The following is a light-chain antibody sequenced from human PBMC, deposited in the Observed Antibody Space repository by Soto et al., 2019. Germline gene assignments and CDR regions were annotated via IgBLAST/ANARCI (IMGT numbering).Light chain of an antibody. Sequence: QSVLTQPPSASGTPGQRVTISCSGSSSNIGSNTVNWYQQLPGTAPKLLIYGNNQRPSGVPDRFSGSKSGTSASLAISGLQSEDEADYYCAAWDDSLNGWVFGGGTKLIVL. CDR2: GNN. CDR3: AAWDDSLNGWV. V-gene: IGLV1-44*01. J-gene: IGLJ3*02. CDR1: SSNIGSNT.